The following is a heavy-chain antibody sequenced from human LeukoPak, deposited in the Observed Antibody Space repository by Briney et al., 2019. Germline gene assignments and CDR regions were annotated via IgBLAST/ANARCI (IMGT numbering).Heavy chain of an antibody. Sequence: GGSLRLSCAASGFTFSSYWMHWVRQAPGKGLVWVSRINSDGSSTSYADSVRGRFTISRDNAKNTLYLQMDSLRAEDTAVYYCARDRGIAVAGTLDYWGQGTLVTVSS. CDR3: ARDRGIAVAGTLDY. CDR1: GFTFSSYW. J-gene: IGHJ4*02. CDR2: INSDGSST. V-gene: IGHV3-74*01. D-gene: IGHD6-19*01.